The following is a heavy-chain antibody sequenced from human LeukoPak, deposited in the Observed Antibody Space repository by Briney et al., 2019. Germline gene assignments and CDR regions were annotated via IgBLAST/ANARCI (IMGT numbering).Heavy chain of an antibody. CDR1: GGSISSYY. CDR2: IYYSGST. CDR3: ARITVGGAFDI. D-gene: IGHD3-16*01. V-gene: IGHV4-59*01. J-gene: IGHJ3*02. Sequence: SETLSLTCTVSGGSISSYYWSWIRQPPGKGLEWIGYIYYSGSTNYNPSLKSRATISVDTSKNQFSLKLSSVTAADTAVYYCARITVGGAFDIWGQGTMVTVSS.